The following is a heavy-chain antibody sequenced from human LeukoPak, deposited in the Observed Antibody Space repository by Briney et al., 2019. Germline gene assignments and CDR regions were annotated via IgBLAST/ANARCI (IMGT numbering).Heavy chain of an antibody. CDR3: AKDLHYGSADY. J-gene: IGHJ4*02. V-gene: IGHV3-9*01. CDR1: GFTFDDYA. Sequence: PGRSLRLSCAASGFTFDDYAMHWVRQSPGKGLEWVSGFTWNSDNIEYADSVKGRFTISRDNAKNSLYLQMNSLRAEDTAVYYCAKDLHYGSADYWGQGTLVTVSS. D-gene: IGHD3-10*01. CDR2: FTWNSDNI.